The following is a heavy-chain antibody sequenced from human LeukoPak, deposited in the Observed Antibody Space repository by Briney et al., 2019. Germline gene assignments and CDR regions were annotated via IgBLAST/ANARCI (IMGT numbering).Heavy chain of an antibody. V-gene: IGHV5-51*01. CDR3: ARQPRYRGYLEDAFDI. CDR2: IYPGDSDT. D-gene: IGHD5-12*01. J-gene: IGHJ3*02. Sequence: GESLKISCETSGYIFANYWIGWVRQMPGKGLELLGIIYPGDSDTRYSPSFQSQVTILADKSISTAYLQWSSLKASDTAMYYCARQPRYRGYLEDAFDIWGQGTMVTVSS. CDR1: GYIFANYW.